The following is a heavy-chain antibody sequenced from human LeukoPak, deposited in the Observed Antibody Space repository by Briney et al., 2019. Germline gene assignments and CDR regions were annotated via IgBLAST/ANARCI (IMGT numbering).Heavy chain of an antibody. D-gene: IGHD6-19*01. V-gene: IGHV3-30*18. Sequence: GGSLRLSCAASGFTFSSYGMHGVRQAPGKGLEWVAVISYDGSNNYYADSVKGRFTISRDNSKNTLYLQMNSLRAEDTAVYYCAKDPYSSGGYFDYWGQGTLVTVSS. J-gene: IGHJ4*02. CDR3: AKDPYSSGGYFDY. CDR1: GFTFSSYG. CDR2: ISYDGSNN.